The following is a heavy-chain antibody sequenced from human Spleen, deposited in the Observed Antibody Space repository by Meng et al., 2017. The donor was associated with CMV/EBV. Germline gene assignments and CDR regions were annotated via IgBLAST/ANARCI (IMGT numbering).Heavy chain of an antibody. D-gene: IGHD2-2*01. J-gene: IGHJ3*02. V-gene: IGHV3-23*01. CDR2: ISTGGATT. CDR1: GFTFSSYV. Sequence: GESLKISCAASGFTFSSYVMIWVRQAPGKGLEWVSGISTGGATTDYADSVKGRFTITRDNSNNTLYLKMNSLRAEDTAVYYCARWGYCSSTSCYAFDIWGQGTMVTVSS. CDR3: ARWGYCSSTSCYAFDI.